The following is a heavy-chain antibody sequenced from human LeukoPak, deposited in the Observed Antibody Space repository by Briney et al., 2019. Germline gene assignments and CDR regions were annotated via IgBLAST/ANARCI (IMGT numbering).Heavy chain of an antibody. CDR2: INPNSGGT. CDR1: GYTFTDYY. D-gene: IGHD3-3*01. CDR3: ARGFWIFGVVISNRHDY. Sequence: VASVKVSCKASGYTFTDYYMHWVRQAPGQGLEWMGWINPNSGGTNYAQKFQGRVTMTRDTSISTAYMELSRLRSDDTAVYYCARGFWIFGVVISNRHDYWGQGTLVTVSS. J-gene: IGHJ4*02. V-gene: IGHV1-2*02.